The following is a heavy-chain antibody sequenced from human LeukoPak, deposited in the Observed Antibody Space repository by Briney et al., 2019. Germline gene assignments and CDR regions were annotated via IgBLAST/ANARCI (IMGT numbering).Heavy chain of an antibody. D-gene: IGHD3-3*01. J-gene: IGHJ3*02. CDR2: ISSSGGST. CDR3: AKVEWPDAFSI. Sequence: PGRSLRLSCAASGFTYSSYAMTWVRQAPGKGLEWVSLISSSGGSTHYADSVEGRFTISRDNSKNTLYLQMNSLRAEDTAVYYCAKVEWPDAFSIWGQGTMVTVSS. V-gene: IGHV3-23*01. CDR1: GFTYSSYA.